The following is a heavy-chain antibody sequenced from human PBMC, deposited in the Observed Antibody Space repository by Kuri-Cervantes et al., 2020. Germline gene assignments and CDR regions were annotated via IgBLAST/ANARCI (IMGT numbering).Heavy chain of an antibody. V-gene: IGHV3-9*01. CDR3: ARGSYYDFWSGYYTHSYYYYMDV. CDR1: GFTFDDYA. CDR2: ISWNSGSI. Sequence: GGSLRLSCAASGFTFDDYAMHWVRQAPGKGLKWVSGISWNSGSIGYADSVKGRLTISRDNPKNTLYLQMNSLRSEDTAVYYCARGSYYDFWSGYYTHSYYYYMDVWGKGTTVTVSS. J-gene: IGHJ6*03. D-gene: IGHD3-3*01.